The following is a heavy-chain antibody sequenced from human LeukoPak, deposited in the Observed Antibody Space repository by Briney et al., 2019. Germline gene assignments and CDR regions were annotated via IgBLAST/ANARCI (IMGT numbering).Heavy chain of an antibody. CDR2: FHYSGNT. Sequence: SETLSLTCTVSGVSISSYYWIWIRQPPGKGLECIGYFHYSGNTNYNPALKSRVTISVDTSRKQFSLKLNSVTAADTAVYYCARLGQPSAFDIWGQGTMVTVSS. D-gene: IGHD3-16*01. CDR3: ARLGQPSAFDI. CDR1: GVSISSYY. V-gene: IGHV4-59*08. J-gene: IGHJ3*02.